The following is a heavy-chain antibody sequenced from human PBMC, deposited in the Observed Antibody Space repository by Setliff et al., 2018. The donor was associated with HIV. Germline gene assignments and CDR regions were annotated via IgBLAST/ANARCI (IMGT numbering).Heavy chain of an antibody. CDR3: ARVRGSSYFGTFDY. CDR1: GGSINGYY. D-gene: IGHD1-26*01. Sequence: SETLSLTCAVSGGSINGYYWSWIRQPPGKGLEWIGYIYYIGNTIYNPSLKSRVTISVDTSKNQFSLKLSSVTAADTAVYYCARVRGSSYFGTFDYWGQGALVTVSS. J-gene: IGHJ4*02. CDR2: IYYIGNT. V-gene: IGHV4-59*01.